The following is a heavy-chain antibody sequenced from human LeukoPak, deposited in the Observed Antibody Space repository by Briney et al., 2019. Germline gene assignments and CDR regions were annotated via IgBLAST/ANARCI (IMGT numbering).Heavy chain of an antibody. CDR3: TRNPGMDV. CDR2: ISSSGKTI. J-gene: IGHJ6*02. Sequence: PGRSLRLSCEASGFTFSSYEMNWVRQAPGKGLEWVSYISSSGKTIYYADSTKGRFTVSRDNAKNTLYLQMNSLRTEDTAVYYCTRNPGMDVWGQGTTVTVSS. CDR1: GFTFSSYE. V-gene: IGHV3-48*03.